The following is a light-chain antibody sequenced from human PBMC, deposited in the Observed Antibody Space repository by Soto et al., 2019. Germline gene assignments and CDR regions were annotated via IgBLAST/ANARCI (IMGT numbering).Light chain of an antibody. CDR3: QQYGSSSWT. V-gene: IGKV3-20*01. CDR1: QSVSSSY. CDR2: GAS. J-gene: IGKJ1*01. Sequence: EIVLTQSPGTLSLSPGERATLSCRASQSVSSSYLAWYQQKPGQAPRLLIYGASSRATGIPERFSGRGSETDFTLTISRLEPEDFAVYYCQQYGSSSWTFGQGTKVEIK.